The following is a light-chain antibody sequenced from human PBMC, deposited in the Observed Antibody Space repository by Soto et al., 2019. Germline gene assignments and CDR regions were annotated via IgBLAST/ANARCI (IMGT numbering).Light chain of an antibody. V-gene: IGLV1-51*02. Sequence: HSALTQPPSVSAAPGQKVTISCSGSSSNIGSDFVSWYQQLPGTAPQLLIYENNKRPSGIPDRFSGSKSATSATLGITGLQTGDEADYYCAAWDTSLSGGVFGGGTKVTVL. CDR2: ENN. CDR1: SSNIGSDF. CDR3: AAWDTSLSGGV. J-gene: IGLJ3*02.